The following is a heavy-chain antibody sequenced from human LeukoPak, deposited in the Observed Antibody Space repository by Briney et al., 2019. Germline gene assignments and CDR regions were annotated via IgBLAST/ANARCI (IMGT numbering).Heavy chain of an antibody. D-gene: IGHD5-12*01. V-gene: IGHV1-69*06. CDR1: GGTFSSYA. CDR3: ARDKSGYDLGGYFDY. J-gene: IGHJ4*02. CDR2: IIPIFGTA. Sequence: GASVKVSCKASGGTFSSYAISWVRQAPGQGLEWMGGIIPIFGTANYAQKFQGRVTITADKSTSTAYMELSSLRSEDTAVYYCARDKSGYDLGGYFDYWGQGTLVTVSS.